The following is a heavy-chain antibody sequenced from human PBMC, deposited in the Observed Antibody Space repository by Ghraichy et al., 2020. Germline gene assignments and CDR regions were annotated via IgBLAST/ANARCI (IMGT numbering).Heavy chain of an antibody. CDR2: IYSSGTT. V-gene: IGHV3-53*01. D-gene: IGHD3-9*01. J-gene: IGHJ4*02. Sequence: GGSLRLSCAASGFSVYSNYMTWVRQAPGKGLEWVSTIYSSGTTYYGDSVKGRFTISRDYSKNTLYLQMNSLGVEDTAVYYCATEEVNILSGRGGLDYWGQVTLVPVS. CDR1: GFSVYSNY. CDR3: ATEEVNILSGRGGLDY.